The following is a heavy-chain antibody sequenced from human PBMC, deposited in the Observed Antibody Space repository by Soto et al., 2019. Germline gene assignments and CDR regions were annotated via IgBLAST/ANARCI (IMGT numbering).Heavy chain of an antibody. J-gene: IGHJ6*02. CDR2: INPNSGGT. D-gene: IGHD2-15*01. CDR3: AREELGYCSGGSCYSGYYGMDV. V-gene: IGHV1-2*04. CDR1: GYTFTGYY. Sequence: QVQLVQSGAEVKKPGASVKVSCKASGYTFTGYYMHWVRQAPGQGLEWMGWINPNSGGTNYAQKFQGWVTMTRDTSIRTAYMELSRLRSEDTAVYYCAREELGYCSGGSCYSGYYGMDVWGQGTTVTVSS.